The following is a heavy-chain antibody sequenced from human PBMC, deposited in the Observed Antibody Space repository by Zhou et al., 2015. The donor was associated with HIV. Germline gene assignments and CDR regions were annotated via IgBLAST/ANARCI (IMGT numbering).Heavy chain of an antibody. CDR2: IIPIFGTA. CDR1: GGTFSSYA. CDR3: ARDPLEREDYYYYGMDV. D-gene: IGHD3-3*01. J-gene: IGHJ6*02. V-gene: IGHV1-69*12. Sequence: QVQLVQSGAEVKKPGSSVKVSCKASGGTFSSYAISWVRQAPGQGLEWMGGIIPIFGTANYAQKFQGRVTITADESTSTAYMELSSLRSEDTAVYYCARDPLEREDYYYYGMDVWGQGTTVTVSS.